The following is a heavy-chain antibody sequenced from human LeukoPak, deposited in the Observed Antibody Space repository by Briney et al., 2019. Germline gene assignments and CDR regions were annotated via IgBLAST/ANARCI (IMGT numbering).Heavy chain of an antibody. Sequence: PSETLSLTCTVSSGSISTSNYYWGWVRQPPGKGLEWIGYIQYSGSTNYNPSLKSRVTISVDTSKNQFSLKLSSVTAADTAVYYCARVSWFPGTSYYYMDVWGKGTPVTVSS. D-gene: IGHD1-1*01. CDR3: ARVSWFPGTSYYYMDV. CDR1: SGSISTSNYY. V-gene: IGHV4-61*05. J-gene: IGHJ6*03. CDR2: IQYSGST.